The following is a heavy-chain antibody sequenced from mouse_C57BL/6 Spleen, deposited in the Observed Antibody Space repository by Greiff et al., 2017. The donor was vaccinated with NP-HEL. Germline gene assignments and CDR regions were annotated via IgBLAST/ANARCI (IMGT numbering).Heavy chain of an antibody. CDR3: ARTDWYYYGSSFYYFDY. Sequence: QVQLQQSGAELVKPGASVKISCKASGYAFSSYWMNWVKQRPGKGLEWIGQIYPGDGDTNYNGKFKGKATLTADKSSSTAYMQLSSLTSEDSAVYFCARTDWYYYGSSFYYFDYWGQGTTLTVSS. CDR2: IYPGDGDT. D-gene: IGHD1-1*01. CDR1: GYAFSSYW. V-gene: IGHV1-80*01. J-gene: IGHJ2*01.